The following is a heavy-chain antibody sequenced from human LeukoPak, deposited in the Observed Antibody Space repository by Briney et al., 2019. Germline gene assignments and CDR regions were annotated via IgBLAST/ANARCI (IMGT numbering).Heavy chain of an antibody. CDR2: ISAYNGNT. Sequence: ASVKVSCKASGYTFTSYGISWVRQAPGQGLEWMGWISAYNGNTNYAQKLQGRVTMTTDTSTSTAYMELRSLRSDDTAVYYCARGGWRNCSGGSCYDYWGQGTLVTVSS. CDR3: ARGGWRNCSGGSCYDY. V-gene: IGHV1-18*01. CDR1: GYTFTSYG. J-gene: IGHJ4*02. D-gene: IGHD2-15*01.